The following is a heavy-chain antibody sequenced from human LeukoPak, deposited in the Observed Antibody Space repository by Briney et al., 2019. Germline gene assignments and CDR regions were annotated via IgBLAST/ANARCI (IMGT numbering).Heavy chain of an antibody. Sequence: SETLSLTCAVSGGSISSSNWWSWVRQPPGKGLEWIGEIYHSGSTNYNPSLKSRVTISVDKSKNQFSLKLSSVTAADTAVYYCARASVGQGAEWGFDFDYWGQGTLVTVSS. CDR1: GGSISSSNW. CDR3: ARASVGQGAEWGFDFDY. V-gene: IGHV4-4*02. CDR2: IYHSGST. J-gene: IGHJ4*02. D-gene: IGHD1-26*01.